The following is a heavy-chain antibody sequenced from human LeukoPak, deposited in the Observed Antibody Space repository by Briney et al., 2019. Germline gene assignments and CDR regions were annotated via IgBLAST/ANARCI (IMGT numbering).Heavy chain of an antibody. CDR2: ISWNSGSI. CDR1: GFTFDDYA. CDR3: ARDRSVPVLLWFGELYRRAPLYYYYMDV. Sequence: PGRSLRLSCAASGFTFDDYAMHWVRQAPGKGLEWVSGISWNSGSIGYADSVKGRFTISRDNAKNSLYLQMNSLRAEDTAVYYCARDRSVPVLLWFGELYRRAPLYYYYMDVWGKGTTVTVSS. V-gene: IGHV3-9*01. J-gene: IGHJ6*03. D-gene: IGHD3-10*01.